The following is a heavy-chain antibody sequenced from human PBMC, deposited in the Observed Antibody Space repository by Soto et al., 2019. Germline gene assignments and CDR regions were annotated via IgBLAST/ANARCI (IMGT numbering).Heavy chain of an antibody. CDR2: IYYSGST. CDR3: ARWADYGVYFDY. Sequence: SETMYLTCTVSGGSISSSSYYWGWIRQPPGKGLEWIGIIYYSGSTYYNPSLKSRVTISVDTSKNQFSLKLSSVTAADTAVYYCARWADYGVYFDYWGQGALVTVSS. D-gene: IGHD4-17*01. V-gene: IGHV4-39*01. CDR1: GGSISSSSYY. J-gene: IGHJ4*02.